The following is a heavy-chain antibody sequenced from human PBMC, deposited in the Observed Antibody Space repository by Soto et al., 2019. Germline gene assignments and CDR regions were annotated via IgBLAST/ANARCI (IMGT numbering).Heavy chain of an antibody. CDR3: ARTGYCSCTSCSPFDY. V-gene: IGHV3-33*01. J-gene: IGHJ4*02. D-gene: IGHD2-2*01. Sequence: GGSLRLSCAASGFTFSSYGMHWVRQAPGKGLEWVAVIWYDGSNKYYADSVKGRFTISRDNSKNTRYLKMNSLRAEETAVYYCARTGYCSCTSCSPFDYWGQGTLVTVSS. CDR2: IWYDGSNK. CDR1: GFTFSSYG.